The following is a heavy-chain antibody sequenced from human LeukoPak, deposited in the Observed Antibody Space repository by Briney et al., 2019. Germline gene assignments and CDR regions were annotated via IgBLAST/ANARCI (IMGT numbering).Heavy chain of an antibody. V-gene: IGHV4-34*01. CDR1: GGSISGYY. J-gene: IGHJ4*02. CDR3: ARASVAATGGFDY. D-gene: IGHD2-8*02. Sequence: PSETLSLTCTVSGGSISGYYWSWIRQPPGKGLEWIGEINHSGSTNYNPSLKSRVTISVDTSKNQFSLKLSSVTAADTAVYCCARASVAATGGFDYWGQGTLVTVSS. CDR2: INHSGST.